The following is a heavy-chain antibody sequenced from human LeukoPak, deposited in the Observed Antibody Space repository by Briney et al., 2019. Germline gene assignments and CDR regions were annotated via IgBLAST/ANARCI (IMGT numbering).Heavy chain of an antibody. Sequence: GASVKVSCKASGYTFTSYGINWVRQAPGQGLEWMGWISAYNGNTNYARELQGRVTMTTDTSTSTAYMELRSLRSDDTAVYYCARGFIVATSFDYWGQGTLVTVSS. D-gene: IGHD5-12*01. CDR1: GYTFTSYG. V-gene: IGHV1-18*01. J-gene: IGHJ4*02. CDR3: ARGFIVATSFDY. CDR2: ISAYNGNT.